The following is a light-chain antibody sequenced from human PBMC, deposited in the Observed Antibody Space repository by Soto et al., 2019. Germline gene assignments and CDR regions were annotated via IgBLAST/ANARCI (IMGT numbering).Light chain of an antibody. CDR1: SSYVGGYNY. CDR3: SSSTSSSTYV. CDR2: DVS. J-gene: IGLJ1*01. Sequence: QSVLTQPASVSGSPGQSITISCTGTSSYVGGYNYVSWYQQHPGKAPKLMIYDVSNRPSGVSNRFSGSKSGNTASLTISGLQAEDEADYYCSSSTSSSTYVFGTGTKVTVL. V-gene: IGLV2-14*01.